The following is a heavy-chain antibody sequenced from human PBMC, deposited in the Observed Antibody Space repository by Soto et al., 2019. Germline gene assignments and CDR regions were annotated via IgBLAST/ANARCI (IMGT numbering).Heavy chain of an antibody. Sequence: QLQLQESGPGLVKPSETLSLTCTVSGGSISSSSYYWGWIRQPPGKGLEWIGSIYYSGSTYYNPSLKSRVTISVDTSKNQFSLKLSSVTAADTAVYYCARHAAVTTNFDYWCQGTLVTVSS. CDR3: ARHAAVTTNFDY. CDR1: GGSISSSSYY. J-gene: IGHJ4*02. CDR2: IYYSGST. D-gene: IGHD4-17*01. V-gene: IGHV4-39*01.